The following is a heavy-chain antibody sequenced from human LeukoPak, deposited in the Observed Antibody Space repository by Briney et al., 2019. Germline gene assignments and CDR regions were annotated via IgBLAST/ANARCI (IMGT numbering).Heavy chain of an antibody. Sequence: GESLKISCKGSGYTFTSSWIAWVRQMPGKSLEWMGIIYLGDSETRYSPSFQGQVTISADKSISTAYLQWSSLTAPDTAMYYCARHVTYNFDPWGQGTLVTVSS. J-gene: IGHJ5*02. D-gene: IGHD1-14*01. CDR1: GYTFTSSW. CDR3: ARHVTYNFDP. CDR2: IYLGDSET. V-gene: IGHV5-51*01.